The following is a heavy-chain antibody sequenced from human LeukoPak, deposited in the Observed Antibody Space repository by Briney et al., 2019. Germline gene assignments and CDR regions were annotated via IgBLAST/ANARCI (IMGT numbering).Heavy chain of an antibody. CDR3: VRRVAGSGYRDS. CDR1: GGSISSSRHY. V-gene: IGHV4-39*01. D-gene: IGHD3-22*01. J-gene: IGHJ4*02. CDR2: ILYSGST. Sequence: SETLSLTCTVSGGSISSSRHYWGWIRQATGKGLEWIGNILYSGSTNYNPSLKSRVTISVDTSKNQFSLKLSSVTAADTADYYCVRRVAGSGYRDSWGQGTPVTVFS.